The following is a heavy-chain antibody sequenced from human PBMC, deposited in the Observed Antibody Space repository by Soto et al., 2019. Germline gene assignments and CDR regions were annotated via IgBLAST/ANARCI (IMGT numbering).Heavy chain of an antibody. CDR1: GDSISSGGYY. CDR2: IYYSGST. Sequence: PSETLSLTCTVSGDSISSGGYYWSWIRQHPGKGLEWIGYIYYSGSTYYNPSLKSRVTISVDTSKNQFSLKLSSVTAADTAVYYCARGDYYDTGGLDYWGQGTLVTVSS. D-gene: IGHD3-22*01. J-gene: IGHJ4*02. V-gene: IGHV4-31*03. CDR3: ARGDYYDTGGLDY.